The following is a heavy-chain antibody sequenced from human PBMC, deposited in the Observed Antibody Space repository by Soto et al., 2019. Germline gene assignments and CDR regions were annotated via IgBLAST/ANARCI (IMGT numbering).Heavy chain of an antibody. CDR1: GGSISGGGYY. CDR2: ITDSGST. J-gene: IGHJ5*02. Sequence: TLSLTCIVSGGSISGGGYYWSWIRQHPGKGLEWIGFITDSGSTYYNPSLTSRVTISVDTSRNQFSLNLNSVTAADTAVYYCAKDPLYGWFDPWGQGTLVTVSS. D-gene: IGHD2-2*02. CDR3: AKDPLYGWFDP. V-gene: IGHV4-31*02.